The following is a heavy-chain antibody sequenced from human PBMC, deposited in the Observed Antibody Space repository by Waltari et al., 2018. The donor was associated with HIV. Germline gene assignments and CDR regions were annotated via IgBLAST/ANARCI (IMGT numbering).Heavy chain of an antibody. Sequence: QVQLQESGPGLVKPSETLSLTCAVSGYSISSGYYWGWIRQPPGKGLEWIGSIYHSGSTYYNPSLKSRVTISVDTSKNQFSLKLSSVTAADTAVYCCARDGSHYDFWSGVFDYWGQGTLVTVSS. CDR1: GYSISSGYY. CDR2: IYHSGST. CDR3: ARDGSHYDFWSGVFDY. D-gene: IGHD3-3*01. V-gene: IGHV4-38-2*02. J-gene: IGHJ4*02.